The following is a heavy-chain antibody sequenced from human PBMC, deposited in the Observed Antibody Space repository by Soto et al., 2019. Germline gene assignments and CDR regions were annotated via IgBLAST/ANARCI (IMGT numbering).Heavy chain of an antibody. CDR3: TRHADLGYCSSTSCYDFDY. CDR2: IRSKANSYAT. D-gene: IGHD2-2*01. J-gene: IGHJ4*02. Sequence: EVQLVESGGALVQPGGSLKLSCAASGLTFSGSAMHWVRQASGKGLEWVGRIRSKANSYATEYAASVKGRFTISRDDSKNTAYLQMNSLKTEDTAVYYCTRHADLGYCSSTSCYDFDYWGQGTLVTVSS. CDR1: GLTFSGSA. V-gene: IGHV3-73*01.